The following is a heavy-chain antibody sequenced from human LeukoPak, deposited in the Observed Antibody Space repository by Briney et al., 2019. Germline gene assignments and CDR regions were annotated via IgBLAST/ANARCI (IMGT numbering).Heavy chain of an antibody. CDR3: ARDLGGIAVAGTKMDV. CDR1: GFTFSSYS. D-gene: IGHD6-19*01. CDR2: ISSSSSYI. J-gene: IGHJ6*04. V-gene: IGHV3-21*01. Sequence: GGSLRLSCAASGFTFSSYSMNWVRQAPGKGLEWVSSISSSSSYIYYADSVKGRFTISRDNAKNSPYLQMNSLRAEDTAVYYCARDLGGIAVAGTKMDVWGKGTTVTVSS.